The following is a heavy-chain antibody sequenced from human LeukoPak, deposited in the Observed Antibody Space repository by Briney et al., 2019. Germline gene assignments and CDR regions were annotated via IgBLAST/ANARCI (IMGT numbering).Heavy chain of an antibody. D-gene: IGHD2-2*01. CDR3: GRDRVVPAATFH. CDR1: GFTFSSYW. CDR2: INQLGNEK. J-gene: IGHJ4*02. V-gene: IGHV3-7*01. Sequence: GGSLRLSCAASGFTFSSYWMSWIRQAPGRGLEWVANINQLGNEKNYVDSVNGRFTISRNNVDDSLYLEMNSLRVEDTAVYYCGRDRVVPAATFHWGQGVLVTVSS.